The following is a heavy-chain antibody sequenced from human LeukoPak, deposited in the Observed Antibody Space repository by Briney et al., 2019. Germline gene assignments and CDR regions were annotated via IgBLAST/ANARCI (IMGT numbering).Heavy chain of an antibody. Sequence: AGGSLRLSCAASGFTFSSYEMNWVRQAPGKGLEWVSYISSSGSNIYYADSVKGRFTISRDNAKNSLYLQMNSLRAEDTAVYYCARLQLPFDYWGQGTLVTVSS. D-gene: IGHD5-18*01. CDR3: ARLQLPFDY. J-gene: IGHJ4*02. V-gene: IGHV3-48*03. CDR2: ISSSGSNI. CDR1: GFTFSSYE.